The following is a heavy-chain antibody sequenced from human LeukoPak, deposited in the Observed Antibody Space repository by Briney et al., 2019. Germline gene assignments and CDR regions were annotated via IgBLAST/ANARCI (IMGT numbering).Heavy chain of an antibody. CDR3: ARGPYYYDSSGYPLPY. J-gene: IGHJ4*02. CDR1: GFTFSSYS. V-gene: IGHV3-21*01. CDR2: ISSSSSYI. Sequence: PGRSLRLSCAASGFTFSSYSMNWVRQAPGKGLEWVSSISSSSSYIYYADSVKGRFTISRDNAKNSLYLQMNSLRAEDTAVYYCARGPYYYDSSGYPLPYWGQGTLVTVTS. D-gene: IGHD3-22*01.